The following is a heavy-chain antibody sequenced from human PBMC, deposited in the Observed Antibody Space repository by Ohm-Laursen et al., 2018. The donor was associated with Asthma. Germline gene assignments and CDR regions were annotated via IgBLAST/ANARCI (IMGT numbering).Heavy chain of an antibody. CDR3: ARDIAYYYDSSGYKGGFDY. Sequence: SLRLSCTASGFTFRSYAIHWVRQAPGKGLEWVAVSGTYFDGGLKYYADSVKGRFTISRDNSKNTLYLQMNSLRAEGTAVYYCARDIAYYYDSSGYKGGFDYWGQGTLVTVSS. CDR2: SGTYFDGGLK. J-gene: IGHJ4*02. V-gene: IGHV3-30-3*01. D-gene: IGHD3-22*01. CDR1: GFTFRSYA.